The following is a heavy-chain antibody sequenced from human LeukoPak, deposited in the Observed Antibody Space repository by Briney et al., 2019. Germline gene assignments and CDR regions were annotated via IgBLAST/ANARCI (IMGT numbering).Heavy chain of an antibody. D-gene: IGHD1-1*01. J-gene: IGHJ4*02. Sequence: SGPTLVNPTQTLTLTCTFSGFSLSTSGVGVGWIRQPPGKALEWLALIYWDDDKRYSPSLKSRLTITKDTSKNQVVLTMTNMDPVDTATYYCAHRRVKGRTAVGTFDYWGQGTLVTVSS. V-gene: IGHV2-5*02. CDR2: IYWDDDK. CDR3: AHRRVKGRTAVGTFDY. CDR1: GFSLSTSGVG.